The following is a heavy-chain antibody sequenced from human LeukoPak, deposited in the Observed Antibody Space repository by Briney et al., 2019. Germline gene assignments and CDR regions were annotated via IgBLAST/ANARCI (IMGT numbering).Heavy chain of an antibody. J-gene: IGHJ4*02. Sequence: PSETLSLTCTVSGGSISSYYWSWIRQPAGKGLEWIGRIYTSGSTNYIPSLKSRVTMSVDTSKNQFSLKLSSVTAADTAVYYCARSGLMVRGVIPFDYWGQGTLVTVSS. D-gene: IGHD3-10*01. V-gene: IGHV4-4*07. CDR1: GGSISSYY. CDR3: ARSGLMVRGVIPFDY. CDR2: IYTSGST.